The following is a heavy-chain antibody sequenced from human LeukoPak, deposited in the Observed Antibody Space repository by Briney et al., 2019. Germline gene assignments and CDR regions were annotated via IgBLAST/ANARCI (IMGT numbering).Heavy chain of an antibody. CDR3: TRGAVGSTPHVALDI. V-gene: IGHV4-4*07. CDR2: VHKSGSA. D-gene: IGHD1-26*01. J-gene: IGHJ3*02. CDR1: GGSISNYY. Sequence: SETLSLTCTVSGGSISNYYWNWIRQSAGRGLELIGRVHKSGSANYNPALKSRVTMSLDTSKNQFSLKLTSVTAADTAVYYCTRGAVGSTPHVALDIWGQGTLVTVSS.